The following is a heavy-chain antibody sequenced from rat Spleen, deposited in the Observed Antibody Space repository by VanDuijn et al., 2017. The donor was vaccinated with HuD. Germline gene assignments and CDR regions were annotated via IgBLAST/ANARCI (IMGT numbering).Heavy chain of an antibody. CDR2: ITNTGGSI. CDR1: GFTFNNYW. Sequence: EVQLVESGGGLVQPGRSLKLSCVASGFTFNNYWMTWIRQAPGKGLEWVASITNTGGSIYYPDSVRGRFTISRDIAKSTLYLQMDSLRSEDTATYYCARHNVTTGDYFDYWGQGVMVTVSS. CDR3: ARHNVTTGDYFDY. D-gene: IGHD1-10*01. V-gene: IGHV5-31*01. J-gene: IGHJ2*01.